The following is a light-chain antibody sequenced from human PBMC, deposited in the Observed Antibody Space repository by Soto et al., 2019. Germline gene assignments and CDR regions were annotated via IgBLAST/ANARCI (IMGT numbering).Light chain of an antibody. CDR3: QQYGTSPWT. V-gene: IGKV3-20*01. J-gene: IGKJ1*01. CDR2: GAR. Sequence: VLTQSPCTPSFSPVQRATPSCRASQSVTIGYLAWFQQKPGQAPRLLIYGARTRATGVPDRFSASGSGTDFSLTISRLEPEDFAVYYCQQYGTSPWTFGQGTKVDIK. CDR1: QSVTIGY.